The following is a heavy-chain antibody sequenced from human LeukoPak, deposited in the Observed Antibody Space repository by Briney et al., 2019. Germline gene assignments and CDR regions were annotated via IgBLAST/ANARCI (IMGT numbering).Heavy chain of an antibody. V-gene: IGHV3-7*01. CDR3: ARGGLKLLWFGPAAFDI. J-gene: IGHJ3*02. CDR2: IKQDGSEK. Sequence: QPGGSLRLSCAASGFTFSSYWMSWVRQAPGKGLEWVANIKQDGSEKYYVDSVKGRFTISRDNAKNSLYLQMNSLRAEDTAVYYCARGGLKLLWFGPAAFDIWGQGTMVTVSS. CDR1: GFTFSSYW. D-gene: IGHD3-10*01.